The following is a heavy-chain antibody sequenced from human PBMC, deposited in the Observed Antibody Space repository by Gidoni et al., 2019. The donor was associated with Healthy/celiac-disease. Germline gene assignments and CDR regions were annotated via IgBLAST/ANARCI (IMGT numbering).Heavy chain of an antibody. V-gene: IGHV3-23*01. CDR3: AKDKSSGWPNYYYGMDV. D-gene: IGHD6-19*01. CDR2: ISGSGGST. Sequence: EVQLLESGGGLVQPGGSLRLSCAASGFTFSSYAMSWVRQAPGKGPEWVSCISGSGGSTYYADSVKGRFTISRDKSKNTLYLQMNSLRAEDTAVYYCAKDKSSGWPNYYYGMDVWGQGTTVTVSS. J-gene: IGHJ6*02. CDR1: GFTFSSYA.